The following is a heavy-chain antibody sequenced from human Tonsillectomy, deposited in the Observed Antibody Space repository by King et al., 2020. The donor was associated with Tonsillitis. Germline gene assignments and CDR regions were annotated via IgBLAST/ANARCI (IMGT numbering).Heavy chain of an antibody. D-gene: IGHD4-17*01. CDR1: GDSISSSTYY. CDR3: ARLGGVRDSDYGGGFDY. CDR2: IYDSGST. Sequence: QLQESGPGLVKPSETLSLACTVSGDSISSSTYYWGWIRQPPGKGLEGCGRIYDSGSTYYNPSLKSRDTISVDTSKNQFSLKLSSVTAADTAVYYCARLGGVRDSDYGGGFDYWGQGTLVTVSS. V-gene: IGHV4-39*01. J-gene: IGHJ4*02.